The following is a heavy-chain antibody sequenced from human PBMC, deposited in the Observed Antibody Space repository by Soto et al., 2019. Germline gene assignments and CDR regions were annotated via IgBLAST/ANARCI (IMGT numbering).Heavy chain of an antibody. D-gene: IGHD6-6*01. CDR2: VSGSGRST. J-gene: IGHJ4*02. V-gene: IGHV3-23*01. CDR1: GFTFSNYA. CDR3: AKDRDNSSPRHFDS. Sequence: EVQLLESGGGFVQPGGSLRLSCAASGFTFSNYAMNWVRQAPGKGLEWVSAVSGSGRSTFYADSVKGRFTISRDNSKNTLYLQMNNLRAEDTAVYYCAKDRDNSSPRHFDSWGQGTLVTVSS.